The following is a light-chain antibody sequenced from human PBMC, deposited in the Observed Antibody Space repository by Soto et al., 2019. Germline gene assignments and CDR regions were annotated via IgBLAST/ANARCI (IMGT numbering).Light chain of an antibody. CDR2: GAS. Sequence: EIVLTQSPGTLSLSPGKRATLSCRASQSVSSSYLAWYQQKPGQAPRLLIYGASGRATGIPDRFSGSGSRTYFTLTISRLEPEDFAVYYCQQYGSSPPVTFGQGTRLEIK. CDR1: QSVSSSY. CDR3: QQYGSSPPVT. J-gene: IGKJ5*01. V-gene: IGKV3-20*01.